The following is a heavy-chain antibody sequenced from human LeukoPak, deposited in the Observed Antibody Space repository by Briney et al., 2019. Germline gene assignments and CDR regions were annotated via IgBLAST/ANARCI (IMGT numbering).Heavy chain of an antibody. Sequence: GASVKVSCKASGYTFTSYYMHWVRQAPGHGLEWMGIINPSGGSTSYAQKYQGGVTMTRDTSTSTVYTELSSLTSEDTAVYYCARDRGSSGYYDFDYWGQGTLVTVSS. D-gene: IGHD3-3*01. CDR3: ARDRGSSGYYDFDY. V-gene: IGHV1-46*01. CDR1: GYTFTSYY. J-gene: IGHJ4*02. CDR2: INPSGGST.